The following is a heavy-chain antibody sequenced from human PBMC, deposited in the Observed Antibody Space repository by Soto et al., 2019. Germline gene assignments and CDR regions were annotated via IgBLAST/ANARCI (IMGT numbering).Heavy chain of an antibody. V-gene: IGHV3-21*01. CDR2: ISSTTNYI. J-gene: IGHJ4*02. CDR3: ARESEDLTSNFDY. Sequence: LRLSFAASGFTFTRYSMNWVRQAPGKGLEWVSSISSTTNYIYYADSMKGRFTVSRDNAKNSVYLEMNSLSAEDTAVYYCARESEDLTSNFDYWGQGTLVTVSS. CDR1: GFTFTRYS.